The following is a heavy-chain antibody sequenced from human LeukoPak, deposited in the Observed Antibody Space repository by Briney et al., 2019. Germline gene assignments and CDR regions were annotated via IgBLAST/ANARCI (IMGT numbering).Heavy chain of an antibody. D-gene: IGHD3-3*01. V-gene: IGHV1-8*03. CDR1: GGTFSSYA. CDR2: MNPNSGNT. J-gene: IGHJ4*02. CDR3: ARATGDFWSGSFDY. Sequence: ASVKVSCKASGGTFSSYAISWVRQAPGQGLEWMGWMNPNSGNTGYAQKFQGRVTITRNTSISTAYMELSSLRSEDTAVYYCARATGDFWSGSFDYWGQGTLVTVSS.